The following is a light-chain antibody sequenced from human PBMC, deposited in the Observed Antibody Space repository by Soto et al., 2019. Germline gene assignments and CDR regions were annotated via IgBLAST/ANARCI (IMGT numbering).Light chain of an antibody. V-gene: IGLV2-14*01. CDR3: SSYTNSDTLV. Sequence: QSVLTQPASVSGSPGQSITISCTGTSSDVGGYNYVSWFQQHPGKAPKFLIYGVSNRPSGVSNRFSGSKSGNTASLTISGLQGEDEADYYCSSYTNSDTLVFGGGTKLTVL. J-gene: IGLJ2*01. CDR1: SSDVGGYNY. CDR2: GVS.